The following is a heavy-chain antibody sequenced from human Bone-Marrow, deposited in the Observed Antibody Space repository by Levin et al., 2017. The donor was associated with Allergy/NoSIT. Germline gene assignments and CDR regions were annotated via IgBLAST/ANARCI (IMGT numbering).Heavy chain of an antibody. CDR2: ISTRSDYI. D-gene: IGHD1-26*01. CDR3: ARASSGSHHIDDY. CDR1: GFTFSTYS. Sequence: PGESLKISCAASGFTFSTYSMNWVRLAPGKGLEWVSFISTRSDYINYADSVKGRFTISRDNAKNSLYLQMNSLRAEDTAVYYCARASSGSHHIDDYWGQGTLVTVSS. V-gene: IGHV3-21*01. J-gene: IGHJ4*02.